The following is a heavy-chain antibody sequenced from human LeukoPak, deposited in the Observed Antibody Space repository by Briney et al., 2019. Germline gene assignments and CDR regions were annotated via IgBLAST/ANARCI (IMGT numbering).Heavy chain of an antibody. J-gene: IGHJ6*03. CDR2: IYTSGST. Sequence: PSETLSLTCTVSGGSISSYYWSWIRQPAGKGLEWIGRIYTSGSTNYNPSLKSRVTTSVDTSKNQFSLKLSSVTAADTAVYYCARDPQAVAGRRSYYYYYMDVWGKGTTVTVSS. V-gene: IGHV4-4*07. CDR1: GGSISSYY. CDR3: ARDPQAVAGRRSYYYYYMDV. D-gene: IGHD6-19*01.